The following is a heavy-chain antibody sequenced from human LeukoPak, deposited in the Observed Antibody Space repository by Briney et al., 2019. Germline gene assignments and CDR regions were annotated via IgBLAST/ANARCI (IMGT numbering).Heavy chain of an antibody. Sequence: SETLSLTCTVSGGSITTNTYCWGWIRQPPGKGLEWIGSIYYGGSTYYNPSLKSRLTISVDTSRNQFSLKLSSVTAADTAVYYCARRRDGYNEDFFDYWGQGTLVTVSS. V-gene: IGHV4-39*01. J-gene: IGHJ4*02. CDR3: ARRRDGYNEDFFDY. CDR1: GGSITTNTYC. CDR2: IYYGGST. D-gene: IGHD5-24*01.